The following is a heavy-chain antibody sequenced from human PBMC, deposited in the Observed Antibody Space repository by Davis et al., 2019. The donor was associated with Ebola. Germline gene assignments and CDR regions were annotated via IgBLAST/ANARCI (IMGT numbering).Heavy chain of an antibody. CDR1: GGSISTYF. CDR3: ATYSSGWWGAFDI. V-gene: IGHV4-59*01. Sequence: SETLSLTCTLSGGSISTYFWSWIRQPPGKGLEWIGYIYYSGSTYYNPSLKSRVTISVDTSKNQFSLKLSSVTAADTAVYYCATYSSGWWGAFDIWGQGTMVTVSS. CDR2: IYYSGST. D-gene: IGHD6-19*01. J-gene: IGHJ3*02.